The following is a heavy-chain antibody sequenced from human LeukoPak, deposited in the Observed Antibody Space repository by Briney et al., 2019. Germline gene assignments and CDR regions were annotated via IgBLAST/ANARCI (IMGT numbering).Heavy chain of an antibody. CDR2: INHSGST. CDR3: ARSSGDYDFWSGYLGYYFDY. CDR1: GGSFSGYY. J-gene: IGHJ4*02. D-gene: IGHD3-3*01. V-gene: IGHV4-34*01. Sequence: SETLSLTCAVCGGSFSGYYWSWIRQPPGKGLEWIGEINHSGSTNYNPSLKSRVTISVDTSKNQFSLKLSSVTAADTAVYYCARSSGDYDFWSGYLGYYFDYWGQGTLVTVSS.